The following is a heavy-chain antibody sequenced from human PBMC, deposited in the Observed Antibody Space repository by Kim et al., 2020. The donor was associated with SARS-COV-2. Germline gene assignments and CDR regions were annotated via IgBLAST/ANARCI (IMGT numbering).Heavy chain of an antibody. D-gene: IGHD3-16*02. CDR2: IYYSGST. V-gene: IGHV4-39*01. Sequence: SETLSLTCTVSGGSISSSSYYWGWIRQPPGKGLEWIGSIYYSGSTYYNPSLKSRVTISVDTSKNQFSLKLSSVTAADTAVYYCARLNMELSYDYWGQGTLVTVSS. CDR1: GGSISSSSYY. J-gene: IGHJ4*02. CDR3: ARLNMELSYDY.